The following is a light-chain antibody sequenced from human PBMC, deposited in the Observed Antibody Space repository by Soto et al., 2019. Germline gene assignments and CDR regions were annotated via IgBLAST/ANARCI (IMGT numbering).Light chain of an antibody. CDR2: EHN. CDR3: QSYDSYTVV. CDR1: SGSIASNY. Sequence: NFMLTQPHSVSESPGKTVTISCTRSSGSIASNYVQWYQQRPGSAPTTVIYEHNQRPSGVPDRFSGSTDGSSNSASLTISGLQTEDEADYYWQSYDSYTVVFGGGTKLTVL. V-gene: IGLV6-57*04. J-gene: IGLJ2*01.